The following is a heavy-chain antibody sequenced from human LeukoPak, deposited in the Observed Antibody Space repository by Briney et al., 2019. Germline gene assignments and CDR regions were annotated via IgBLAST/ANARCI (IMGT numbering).Heavy chain of an antibody. Sequence: GASVKVSCKASGYTFTGYYMHWVRQAPGQGLEWMGGIIPIFGTANYAQKFQGRVTITADKSTSTAYMELSSLRSEDTAVYYCASPLRRYDSSGYWYYFDYWGQGTLVTVSP. CDR3: ASPLRRYDSSGYWYYFDY. CDR1: GYTFTGYY. V-gene: IGHV1-69*06. J-gene: IGHJ4*02. D-gene: IGHD3-22*01. CDR2: IIPIFGTA.